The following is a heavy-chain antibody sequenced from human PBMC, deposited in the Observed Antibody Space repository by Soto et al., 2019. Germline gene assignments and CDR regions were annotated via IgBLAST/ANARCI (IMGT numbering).Heavy chain of an antibody. CDR2: STNGGGTS. CDR1: GFALASHA. Sequence: EVQLLESGGGLVQPGGSLRLSCAASGFALASHAMSWVRQARGKGLEWVSSSTNGGGTSYYADSVKGRFTISRVNSKNTLYLQMNSLRGEDAAVYYCARRGDSLSWYWFDPWGQGTLVTVSS. V-gene: IGHV3-23*01. D-gene: IGHD6-13*01. J-gene: IGHJ5*02. CDR3: ARRGDSLSWYWFDP.